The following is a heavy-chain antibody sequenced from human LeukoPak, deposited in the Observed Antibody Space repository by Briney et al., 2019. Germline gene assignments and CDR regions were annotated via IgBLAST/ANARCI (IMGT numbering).Heavy chain of an antibody. D-gene: IGHD2-2*01. V-gene: IGHV3-23*01. Sequence: QTGGSLRLSCAASGFIFNNYAMSWVRQAPGKGLEWVSAISGGGGNTYYADSVQGRFTISRDNSKNTLYLQMDSLRAEDTAIYYCAKVLCTSTTCPPDSWGQGALVAVSS. CDR3: AKVLCTSTTCPPDS. CDR2: ISGGGGNT. J-gene: IGHJ5*02. CDR1: GFIFNNYA.